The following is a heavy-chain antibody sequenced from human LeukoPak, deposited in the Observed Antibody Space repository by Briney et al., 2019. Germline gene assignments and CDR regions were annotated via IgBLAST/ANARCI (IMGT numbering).Heavy chain of an antibody. J-gene: IGHJ2*01. CDR1: GYTFTCYY. CDR3: ARSYGDYYDWYFDL. D-gene: IGHD4-17*01. V-gene: IGHV1-2*02. CDR2: INPNSGGT. Sequence: GASVKVSCKASGYTFTCYYMHWVRQAPGQGLEWMGWINPNSGGTNYAQKFQGRVTMTRDTSISTAYMELTRLRSDDTAGYYCARSYGDYYDWYFDLWGRGTLVTVSS.